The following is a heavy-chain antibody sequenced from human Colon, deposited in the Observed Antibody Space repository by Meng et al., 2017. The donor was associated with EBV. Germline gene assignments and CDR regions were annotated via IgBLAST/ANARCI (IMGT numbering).Heavy chain of an antibody. CDR1: GFTFSSYS. CDR3: AKKGSPGFQPYDY. V-gene: IGHV3-23*01. D-gene: IGHD2-2*01. CDR2: ISGTTGNT. J-gene: IGHJ4*02. Sequence: EGQLLGSGGGLVQPGGSLRLSCAASGFTFSSYSMSWVRQAPGAGLEWVSTISGTTGNTNYADSVKGRFTISSDNSKSTLYLQMNSLRAEDTALYYCAKKGSPGFQPYDYWGQGTLVTVSS.